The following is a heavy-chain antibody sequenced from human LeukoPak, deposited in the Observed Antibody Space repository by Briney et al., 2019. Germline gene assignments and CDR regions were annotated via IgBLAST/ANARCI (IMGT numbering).Heavy chain of an antibody. CDR3: ARGGDYKNDY. CDR2: INGAGSSI. D-gene: IGHD4-17*01. Sequence: GGSLRLSCAASGFTFSSYWMHWVRQTPGKGLVWVSRINGAGSSISYADSVKGRVTISRDNAKNTLYLQMNNLRAEDTAVYYCARGGDYKNDYWGQGTLVAASS. J-gene: IGHJ4*02. V-gene: IGHV3-74*01. CDR1: GFTFSSYW.